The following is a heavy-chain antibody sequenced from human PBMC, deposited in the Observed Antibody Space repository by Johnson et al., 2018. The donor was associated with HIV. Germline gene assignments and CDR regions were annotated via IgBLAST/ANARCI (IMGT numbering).Heavy chain of an antibody. J-gene: IGHJ3*02. V-gene: IGHV3-30*04. D-gene: IGHD6-6*01. CDR3: ARERPAYSSSSSHAFDI. Sequence: EKLVESGGGVVQPGRSLRLSCAASGFTFSSYAMHWVRQAPGKGLEWVAVISYDGSNKYYADSVKGRFTISRDNSKNTLYLQMNSLRAEDTAVYYCARERPAYSSSSSHAFDIWGQGTMVTVSS. CDR1: GFTFSSYA. CDR2: ISYDGSNK.